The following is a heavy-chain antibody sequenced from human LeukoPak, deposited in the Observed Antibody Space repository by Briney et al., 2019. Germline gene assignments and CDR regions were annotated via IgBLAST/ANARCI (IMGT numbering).Heavy chain of an antibody. Sequence: GGSLRLPCAASGFTFSSYAMHWVRQAPGKGLEWVAVISYDGSNKYYADSVKGRFTISRDNSKNTLYLQMNSLRAEDTAVYYCARGFRSIAAAVAQYFQHWGQGTLVTVSS. J-gene: IGHJ1*01. CDR3: ARGFRSIAAAVAQYFQH. V-gene: IGHV3-30-3*01. CDR2: ISYDGSNK. CDR1: GFTFSSYA. D-gene: IGHD6-13*01.